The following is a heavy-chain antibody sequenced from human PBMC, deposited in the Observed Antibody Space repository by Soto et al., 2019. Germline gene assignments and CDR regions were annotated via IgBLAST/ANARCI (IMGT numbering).Heavy chain of an antibody. D-gene: IGHD2-21*01. CDR1: GFTFSSYA. CDR2: ISGSGGST. V-gene: IGHV3-23*01. Sequence: GGSLRLSCAASGFTFSSYAMSWVRQAPGKGLEWVSAISGSGGSTYYADSVKGRFTISRDNSKNTLYLQMNSLRAEDTAVYYCAKGGGKVTQSSYSTGVWGKGTTVTLSS. CDR3: AKGGGKVTQSSYSTGV. J-gene: IGHJ6*03.